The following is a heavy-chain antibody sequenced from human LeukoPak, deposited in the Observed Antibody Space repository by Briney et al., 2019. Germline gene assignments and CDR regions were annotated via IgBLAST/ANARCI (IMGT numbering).Heavy chain of an antibody. Sequence: ASVKVSCKASGYTFTSYDINWVRQATGQGLEWMGWMNLNSGNTGYAQKFQGRVTITRNTSISTAYMELSSLRSEDTAVYYCARGRNFGGSLLWFDPWGQGTLVTVSS. J-gene: IGHJ5*02. CDR1: GYTFTSYD. CDR3: ARGRNFGGSLLWFDP. D-gene: IGHD2-15*01. CDR2: MNLNSGNT. V-gene: IGHV1-8*03.